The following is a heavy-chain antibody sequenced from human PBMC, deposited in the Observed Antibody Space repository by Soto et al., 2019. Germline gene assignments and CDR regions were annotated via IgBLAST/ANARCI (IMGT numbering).Heavy chain of an antibody. Sequence: PETLSLTCTVSSGSMRSSSYYWGWIRQPPGKGLEWIGNIFYTGNTYYKPSLKSRVTVSVDRSKTQFSLKLDSVSAADTAMYYCVRESAPSGPNYFDTWGPGTLVTVSS. CDR3: VRESAPSGPNYFDT. J-gene: IGHJ5*02. CDR1: SGSMRSSSYY. V-gene: IGHV4-39*07. D-gene: IGHD6-13*01. CDR2: IFYTGNT.